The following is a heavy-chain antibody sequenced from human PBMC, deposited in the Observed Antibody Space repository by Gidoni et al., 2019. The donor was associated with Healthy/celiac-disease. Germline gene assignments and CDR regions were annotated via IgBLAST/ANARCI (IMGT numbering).Heavy chain of an antibody. Sequence: EVQLVESGGGLVKPGGSLSLSCAASGFPFSSYSMNWVRQAPGKGLEWVSAISSSSSYIYYADSVKGRLTSSRDNAKNSLYLQMNSLRSEDTAVYYCARPYSSGWSAFDYWGQGTLVTVSS. D-gene: IGHD6-19*01. CDR3: ARPYSSGWSAFDY. CDR2: ISSSSSYI. J-gene: IGHJ4*02. V-gene: IGHV3-21*01. CDR1: GFPFSSYS.